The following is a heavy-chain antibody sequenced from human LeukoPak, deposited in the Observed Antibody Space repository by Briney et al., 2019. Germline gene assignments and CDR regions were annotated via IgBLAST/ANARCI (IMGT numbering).Heavy chain of an antibody. D-gene: IGHD6-13*01. CDR1: GGSFSGYY. Sequence: SETLSLTCAVYGGSFSGYYWSWIRQPPGKGLEWIGEINHSGSTNYNPSLKSRVTISVDTSKNQFSLKLSAVTAADAAVYYCARGLIAAAGYNWFDPWGQGTLVTVSS. CDR3: ARGLIAAAGYNWFDP. CDR2: INHSGST. J-gene: IGHJ5*02. V-gene: IGHV4-34*01.